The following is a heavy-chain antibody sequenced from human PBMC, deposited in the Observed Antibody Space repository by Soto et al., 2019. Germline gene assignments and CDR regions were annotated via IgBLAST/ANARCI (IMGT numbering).Heavy chain of an antibody. J-gene: IGHJ4*02. Sequence: GGSLRLSCAVSGFIFKNYALNWVRQAPGKGLEWVASITRDGYNKYYADSVKGRFTISRDNSKNTLSLQMTALRVEDSSVYYCTKSSGGSSSVGMDYWGPGTLDTVSS. D-gene: IGHD6-6*01. CDR2: ITRDGYNK. V-gene: IGHV3-30*04. CDR3: TKSSGGSSSVGMDY. CDR1: GFIFKNYA.